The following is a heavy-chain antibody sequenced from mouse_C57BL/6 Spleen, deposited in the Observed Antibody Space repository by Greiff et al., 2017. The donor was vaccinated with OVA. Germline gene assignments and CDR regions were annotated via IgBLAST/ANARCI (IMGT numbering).Heavy chain of an antibody. V-gene: IGHV2-9*01. J-gene: IGHJ4*01. CDR3: AKHHSSNYYAMDY. D-gene: IGHD1-1*01. Sequence: VKVVESGPGLVAPSQSLSITCTVSGFSLTSYGVDWVRQPPGKGLEWLGVIWGGGSTNYNSALMSRLSISKDNSKSQVFLKMNSLQTDDTSMYYCAKHHSSNYYAMDYWGQGTSVTVSS. CDR2: IWGGGST. CDR1: GFSLTSYG.